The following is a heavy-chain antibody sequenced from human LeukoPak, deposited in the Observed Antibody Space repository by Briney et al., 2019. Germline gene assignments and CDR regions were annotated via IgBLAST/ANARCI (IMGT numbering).Heavy chain of an antibody. CDR3: AKTGYSSRWTYYFDY. CDR2: ISGSGGST. Sequence: PGGSLRLSCAASGFTFSSYAMSWVRQAPGKGLEWVSAISGSGGSTYYADSVKGRFTISGDNSKNTLYLQMNSLRAEDTAVYYCAKTGYSSRWTYYFDYWGQGTLVTVSS. J-gene: IGHJ4*02. D-gene: IGHD6-13*01. V-gene: IGHV3-23*01. CDR1: GFTFSSYA.